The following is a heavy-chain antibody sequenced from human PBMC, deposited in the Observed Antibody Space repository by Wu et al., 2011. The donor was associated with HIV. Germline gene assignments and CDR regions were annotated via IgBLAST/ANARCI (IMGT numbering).Heavy chain of an antibody. CDR3: ARRASGYGPNDAFDI. CDR1: GYTFTSYY. V-gene: IGHV1-46*01. Sequence: QVQLVQSGAEVKKPGASVKVSCKASGYTFTSYYMHWVRQAPGQGLEWMGIINPSGGSTSYAQKFQGRVTMTRDTSTSTVYMELSSLRSEDTAVYYCARRASGYGPNDAFDIWGQGTMVTVSS. D-gene: IGHD5-12*01. J-gene: IGHJ3*02. CDR2: INPSGGST.